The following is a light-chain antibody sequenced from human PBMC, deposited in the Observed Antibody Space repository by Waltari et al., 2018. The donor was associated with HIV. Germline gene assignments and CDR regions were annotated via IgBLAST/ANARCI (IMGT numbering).Light chain of an antibody. V-gene: IGKV3-20*01. CDR3: QQYNISPRT. Sequence: EIVLTQSPGTLSLSPGERATLSCRASQSVSSSFLAWYQQKPGQAPRLLIYDASNRATGIPDRLSGSGSGTDFSLTISRLEPEDFAVYYCQQYNISPRTFGQGTRVEIK. CDR1: QSVSSSF. J-gene: IGKJ1*01. CDR2: DAS.